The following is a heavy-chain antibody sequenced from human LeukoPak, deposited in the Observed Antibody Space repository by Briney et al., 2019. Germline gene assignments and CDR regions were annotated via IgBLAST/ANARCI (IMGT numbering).Heavy chain of an antibody. CDR3: ASASHIVVVTAFPAAFDI. J-gene: IGHJ3*02. D-gene: IGHD2-21*02. CDR2: IYYSAST. Sequence: SETLSLTCTVSGGFISSSSYYWGWIRQPPGKGLEWIGSIYYSASTYYHPSLKSRVTISVDTSKNQFSLKLSSVTAADTAVYYCASASHIVVVTAFPAAFDIWGQGTMVTVSS. V-gene: IGHV4-39*07. CDR1: GGFISSSSYY.